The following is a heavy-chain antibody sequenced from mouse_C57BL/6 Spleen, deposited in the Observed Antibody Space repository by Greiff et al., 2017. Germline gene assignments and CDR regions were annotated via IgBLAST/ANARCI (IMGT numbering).Heavy chain of an antibody. V-gene: IGHV1-69*01. CDR2: IDPSDSYT. Sequence: QVQLQQSGAELVMPGASVKLSCKASGYTFTSYWMHWVKQRPGQGLEWIGEIDPSDSYTNYNQKFKGKSTLTVDKSSSTAYMQLSSLTSEDSAVYYCANYGSRGYFDVWGTGTTVTVSS. CDR1: GYTFTSYW. D-gene: IGHD1-1*01. CDR3: ANYGSRGYFDV. J-gene: IGHJ1*03.